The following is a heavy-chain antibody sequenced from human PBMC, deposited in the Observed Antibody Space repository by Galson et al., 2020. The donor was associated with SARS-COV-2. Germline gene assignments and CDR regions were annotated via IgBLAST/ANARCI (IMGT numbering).Heavy chain of an antibody. D-gene: IGHD6-19*01. CDR1: GYSISSGYY. V-gene: IGHV4-38-2*01. J-gene: IGHJ4*02. Sequence: SETLSLTCAVSGYSISSGYYWGWIRQPQGKGLEWIGSIYHSGSTYYNPSLKSRVTISVDTSKNQFSLKLSSVTAADTAVYYCARQGYSSGWYYFDYWGQGTLVTVSS. CDR2: IYHSGST. CDR3: ARQGYSSGWYYFDY.